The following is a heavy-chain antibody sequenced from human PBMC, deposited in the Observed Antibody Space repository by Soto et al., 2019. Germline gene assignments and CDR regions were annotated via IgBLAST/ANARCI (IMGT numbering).Heavy chain of an antibody. CDR2: INSDGSST. CDR1: GFTFSSYW. V-gene: IGHV3-74*01. J-gene: IGHJ4*02. CDR3: ARARLDTPALEY. Sequence: PGGSLRLSCAASGFTFSSYWMHWVRQAPGKGLVWVSRINSDGSSTSYADSVKGRFTISRDNAKNTLYLQMNSLRAEDTAVYYCARARLDTPALEYWGQGTLVTVSS. D-gene: IGHD2-2*01.